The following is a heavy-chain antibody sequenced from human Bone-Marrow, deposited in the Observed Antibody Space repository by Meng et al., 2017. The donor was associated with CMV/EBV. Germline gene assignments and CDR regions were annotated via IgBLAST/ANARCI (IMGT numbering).Heavy chain of an antibody. J-gene: IGHJ4*02. D-gene: IGHD3-22*01. CDR2: IYYSGST. V-gene: IGHV4-39*01. CDR3: ARQGSGYYYFDY. CDR1: GGSVSSSSNY. Sequence: TVSGGSVSSSSNYWGWIRPPPGKGLEWIGSIYYSGSTYYNPSLKSRVTIFVDTSKNQFSLKLSSVTAADTAVYYCARQGSGYYYFDYWGQGTLVTVSS.